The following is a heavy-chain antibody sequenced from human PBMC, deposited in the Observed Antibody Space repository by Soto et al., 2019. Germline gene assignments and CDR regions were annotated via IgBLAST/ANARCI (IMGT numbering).Heavy chain of an antibody. D-gene: IGHD2-2*01. CDR2: ISASGNST. V-gene: IGHV3-23*01. CDR3: ACSAPPTSDYYYTMDV. J-gene: IGHJ6*02. Sequence: PGGSLRLSCAASGFIFDNYALSWVRQSPGKALEWVSAISASGNSTYYADSVKCRITISRENTKNTLYLQMNSLRAKDTAVYYCACSAPPTSDYYYTMDVWGQGTTVTVSS. CDR1: GFIFDNYA.